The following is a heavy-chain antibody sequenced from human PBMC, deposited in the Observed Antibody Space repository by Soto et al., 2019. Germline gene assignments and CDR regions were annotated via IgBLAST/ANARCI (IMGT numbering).Heavy chain of an antibody. CDR1: GYSFTSYW. Sequence: PXDSLKLSWKCSGYSFTSYWISLVLQMPGKGLEWMGRIDPSNSYTHYSPSFRGHVTISADNSISTAYLQWSNLRASDTAIYYCAFLDTSLDFDFWGQGTLVTVSS. CDR2: IDPSNSYT. CDR3: AFLDTSLDFDF. D-gene: IGHD3-3*02. J-gene: IGHJ4*02. V-gene: IGHV5-10-1*01.